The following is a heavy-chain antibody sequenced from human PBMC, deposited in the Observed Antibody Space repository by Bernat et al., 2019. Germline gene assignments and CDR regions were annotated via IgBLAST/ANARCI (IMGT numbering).Heavy chain of an antibody. D-gene: IGHD3-16*01. CDR2: IRNKANSYTT. V-gene: IGHV3-72*01. Sequence: EVQLVESGGGLVQPGGSLRLSCEASGFSFSDHYMDWVRQAPGKGLEWFGRIRNKANSYTTEFAASVKGRFTISSDDSKTSLFLQMNSLKTVDTAVYYCTRVKGYGPDYWGQGTLVTVSS. CDR1: GFSFSDHY. J-gene: IGHJ4*02. CDR3: TRVKGYGPDY.